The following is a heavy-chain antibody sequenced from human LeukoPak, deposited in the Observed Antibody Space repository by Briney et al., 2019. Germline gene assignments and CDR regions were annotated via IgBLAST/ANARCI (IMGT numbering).Heavy chain of an antibody. J-gene: IGHJ4*02. CDR2: IYYSGST. V-gene: IGHV4-39*01. CDR3: ARLITMVRGVIIPVGY. CDR1: GGSISSSSYY. D-gene: IGHD3-10*01. Sequence: PSETLSPTCTVSGGSISSSSYYWGWIRQPPGKGLEWIGSIYYSGSTYYNPSLESRVTISVDTSKNQFSLKLSSVTAADTAVYYCARLITMVRGVIIPVGYWGQGTLVTVSS.